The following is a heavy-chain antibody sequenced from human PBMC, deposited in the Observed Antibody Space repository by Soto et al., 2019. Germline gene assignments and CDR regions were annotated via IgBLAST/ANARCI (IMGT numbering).Heavy chain of an antibody. CDR3: ARWAYGDYARFGY. V-gene: IGHV1-8*01. J-gene: IGHJ4*02. CDR2: MNPNSGNT. Sequence: QVQLVQSGAEVKKSGASVKVSCKASGYTFTSHDINWVRQATGQGLEWMGWMNPNSGNTGYAQKFQGRVTMTRNTSISTAYMELSSLRYADTAVYYCARWAYGDYARFGYWGQGTLVTVSS. CDR1: GYTFTSHD. D-gene: IGHD4-17*01.